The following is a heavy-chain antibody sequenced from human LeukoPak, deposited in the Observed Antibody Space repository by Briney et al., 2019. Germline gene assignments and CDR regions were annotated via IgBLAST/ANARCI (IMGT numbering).Heavy chain of an antibody. J-gene: IGHJ3*02. V-gene: IGHV3-7*01. CDR3: ARTGYFLDAFDI. D-gene: IGHD6-13*01. CDR2: IKQDGSEK. Sequence: GGSLPLSCAASGFNYSSHWMLWLRQARGKGLEWVDNIKQDGSEKYYVDSVKGRFTISRDNAKNSLYLQMNSLRAEDTAVYYCARTGYFLDAFDIRGQGTMVTVSS. CDR1: GFNYSSHW.